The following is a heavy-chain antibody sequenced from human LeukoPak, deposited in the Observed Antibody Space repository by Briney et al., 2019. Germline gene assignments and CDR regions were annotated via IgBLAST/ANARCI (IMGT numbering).Heavy chain of an antibody. D-gene: IGHD1-26*01. J-gene: IGHJ3*02. CDR1: GFTFSSYA. CDR2: ISSSSSHI. CDR3: AKEGRSGSYEEAFDI. V-gene: IGHV3-21*01. Sequence: GGSPRLSCAASGFTFSSYAMNWVRQAPGKGLEWVSSISSSSSHIYHAESVKGRFTISRDNAKNSLYLQMNSLRPEDTAVYYCAKEGRSGSYEEAFDIWGQGTMVTVSS.